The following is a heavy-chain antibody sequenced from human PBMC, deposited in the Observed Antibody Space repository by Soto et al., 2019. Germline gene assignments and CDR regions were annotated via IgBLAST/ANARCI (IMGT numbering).Heavy chain of an antibody. Sequence: EVQLVESGGDLVQPGGSLRLSCADSRFTFSGYWMYWVRQAPGKGLEWVANIKEDGSEKNYVDSVRGRFTISRDNAKNSLYLQMNSLRAEDTAVYYCARGDRIWGQGTMVTVSS. CDR1: RFTFSGYW. J-gene: IGHJ3*02. CDR2: IKEDGSEK. CDR3: ARGDRI. V-gene: IGHV3-7*01.